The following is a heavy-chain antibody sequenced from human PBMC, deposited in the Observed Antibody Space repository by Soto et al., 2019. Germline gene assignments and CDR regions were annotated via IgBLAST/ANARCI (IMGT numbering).Heavy chain of an antibody. CDR3: VRPLPSGQTHAREV. CDR1: GLPVAGSY. CDR2: IYNDGTT. Sequence: PGGSLRLSCVASGLPVAGSYMAWVRQAPGKGLEWASVIYNDGTTYYSQSVEGRFTISRDTSKNTLYLQMDRLRDEDTAVYYCVRPLPSGQTHAREVWGQGTTVTVSS. J-gene: IGHJ6*02. D-gene: IGHD3-10*01. V-gene: IGHV3-53*01.